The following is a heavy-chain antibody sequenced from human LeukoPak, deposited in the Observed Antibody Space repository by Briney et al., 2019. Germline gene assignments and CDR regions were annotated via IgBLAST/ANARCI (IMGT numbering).Heavy chain of an antibody. CDR1: GFTFSSYG. J-gene: IGHJ4*02. CDR3: ARGRGGLLWFGEFNS. V-gene: IGHV3-7*01. Sequence: GGSLRLSCAASGFTFSSYGMHWVRQAPGKRLEWVANIKQDGSEKYYVDSVKGRFTISRDSANNSLYLQMNSLRAEDTAVYYCARGRGGLLWFGEFNSWGQGTLVTVSS. D-gene: IGHD3-10*01. CDR2: IKQDGSEK.